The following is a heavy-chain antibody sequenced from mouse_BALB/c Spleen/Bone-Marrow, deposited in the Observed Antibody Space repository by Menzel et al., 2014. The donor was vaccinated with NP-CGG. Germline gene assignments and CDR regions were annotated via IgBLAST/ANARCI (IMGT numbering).Heavy chain of an antibody. V-gene: IGHV4-2*02. CDR3: ARLGCYGYHDN. D-gene: IGHD1-2*01. CDR2: INPGSSTI. J-gene: IGHJ2*01. Sequence: EVKLVESGGGLVQPGGSLNLACVASGFDFGRYWMSWARQAPGKGLERIGEINPGSSTINYSPSLKDKFIISRDNAKNTLYRQMSKVRSEDTALYYCARLGCYGYHDNWGQGTTLTVSS. CDR1: GFDFGRYW.